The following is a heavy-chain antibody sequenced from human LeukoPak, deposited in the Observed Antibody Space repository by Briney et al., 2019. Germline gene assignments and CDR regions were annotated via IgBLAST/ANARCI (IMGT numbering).Heavy chain of an antibody. D-gene: IGHD3-3*01. CDR1: GFTFSSYG. Sequence: PGGSLRLSCAASGFTFSSYGMHWVRQAPGKGLEWVAVIWYDGSNKYYADSVKGRFTISRDNSKNTLYLQMNSLRAEDTAVYYCAKTYYDFWSGFSAKNYFDYWGQGTLVTVSS. CDR2: IWYDGSNK. CDR3: AKTYYDFWSGFSAKNYFDY. J-gene: IGHJ4*02. V-gene: IGHV3-33*06.